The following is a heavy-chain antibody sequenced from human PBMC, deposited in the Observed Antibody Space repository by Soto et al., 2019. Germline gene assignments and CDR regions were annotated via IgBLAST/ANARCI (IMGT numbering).Heavy chain of an antibody. Sequence: ASVKVSCKASGYTFTSYGISWVRQAPGQGLEWMGWISAYNGNTNYAQNFQGRVTMTTDTSTSTAYMELRSLRSDDTAVYYCARRQAGDELFQHWGQGTLVTVSS. V-gene: IGHV1-18*01. CDR1: GYTFTSYG. CDR2: ISAYNGNT. CDR3: ARRQAGDELFQH. D-gene: IGHD6-13*01. J-gene: IGHJ1*01.